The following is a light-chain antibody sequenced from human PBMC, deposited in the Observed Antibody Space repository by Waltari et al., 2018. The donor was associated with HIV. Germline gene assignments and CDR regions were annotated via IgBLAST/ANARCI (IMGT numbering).Light chain of an antibody. Sequence: QSVLSQSPSISGTPGQRVSISCSGSSSNIGGQYVSWYQQVPGTTPKLLIFWNTQRPPGVSDRVSGSVSGTSASLAISGLRSEDEADYYCAVWDVSLSAQVFGGGTTLTVL. V-gene: IGLV1-47*01. CDR1: SSNIGGQY. J-gene: IGLJ3*02. CDR2: WNT. CDR3: AVWDVSLSAQV.